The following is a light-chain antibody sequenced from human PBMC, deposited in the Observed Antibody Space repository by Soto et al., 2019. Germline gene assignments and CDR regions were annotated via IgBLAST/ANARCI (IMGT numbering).Light chain of an antibody. CDR3: PQFNVYPLT. J-gene: IGKJ4*01. V-gene: IGKV1-9*01. CDR2: AAS. CDR1: QGIRDF. Sequence: DIQLTQSPSFLSASVGDRVTITCRASQGIRDFLAWYQQKPGKAPKLLIYAASTLQTGVPTRFSGIASGTEFTLIISNLQPADFATYYCPQFNVYPLTFGGGTKVEIK.